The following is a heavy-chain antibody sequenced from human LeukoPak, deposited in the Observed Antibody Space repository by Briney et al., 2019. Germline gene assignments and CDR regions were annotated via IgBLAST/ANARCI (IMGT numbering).Heavy chain of an antibody. Sequence: GGSLRLSCAASGFTVSSNYMSWVRQAPGKGLEWVSAISGSGGSTYYADSVKGRFTISRDNSKNTLYLQMNSLRAEDTAVYYCAKRPVTGYSSDWYVQHWGQGTLVTVSS. J-gene: IGHJ1*01. V-gene: IGHV3-23*01. CDR1: GFTVSSNY. CDR2: ISGSGGST. D-gene: IGHD6-19*01. CDR3: AKRPVTGYSSDWYVQH.